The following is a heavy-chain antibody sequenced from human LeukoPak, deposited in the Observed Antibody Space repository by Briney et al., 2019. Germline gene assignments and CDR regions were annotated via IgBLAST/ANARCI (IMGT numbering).Heavy chain of an antibody. CDR1: GGSISSYY. V-gene: IGHV4-59*01. D-gene: IGHD5-24*01. J-gene: IGHJ4*02. CDR2: IYYSGST. Sequence: SETLSLTCTVSGGSISSYYWSWIRQPPGKGLEWIAYIYYSGSTNYNPSLKSRVTISVDTSKNQISLKLSSVTAADTAVYYCARGGDGYNYFDYWGQGTLVTVSS. CDR3: ARGGDGYNYFDY.